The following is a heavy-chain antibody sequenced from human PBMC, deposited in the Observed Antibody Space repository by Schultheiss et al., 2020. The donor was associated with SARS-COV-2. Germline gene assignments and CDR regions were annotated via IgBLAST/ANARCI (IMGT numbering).Heavy chain of an antibody. V-gene: IGHV1-46*01. CDR3: ARGGGAVDTLHGPQASWSRYYYYGMDV. D-gene: IGHD5-18*01. J-gene: IGHJ6*02. CDR1: GYTFTSYY. CDR2: INPSGGST. Sequence: ASVKVSCKASGYTFTSYYMHWVRQAPGQGLEWMGIINPSGGSTSYAQKFQGRVTITADESTSTAYMELSSLRSEDTAVYYCARGGGAVDTLHGPQASWSRYYYYGMDVWGQGTTVTVSS.